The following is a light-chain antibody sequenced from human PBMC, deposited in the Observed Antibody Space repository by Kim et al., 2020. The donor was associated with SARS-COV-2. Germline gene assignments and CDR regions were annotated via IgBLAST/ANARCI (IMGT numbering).Light chain of an antibody. CDR3: CSYAGSSTYVV. J-gene: IGLJ2*01. CDR2: DVS. CDR1: SSDVGGYNY. Sequence: QSALTQPASVSGSPGQSITISCTGTSSDVGGYNYVSWYQQHPGKAPKLMIYDVSNRPSGVSNRFSCSKSGNTASLTISGLQAEDEADYYCCSYAGSSTYVVFGGGTQLTVL. V-gene: IGLV2-14*03.